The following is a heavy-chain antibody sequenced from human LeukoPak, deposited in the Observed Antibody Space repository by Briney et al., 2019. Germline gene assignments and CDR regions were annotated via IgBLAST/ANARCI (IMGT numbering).Heavy chain of an antibody. D-gene: IGHD3-10*01. Sequence: PGGSLRLSCAASGFTVTSYTMNWVRQAQGTGLEWVSSMSSSGLYIYYADSVKGRFTISRDNSKNTLDLQMNSLRAEDTAVYYCAKDWNLYASGTYYNSWGYWGQGTLVTVSS. CDR2: MSSSGLYI. V-gene: IGHV3-21*01. J-gene: IGHJ4*02. CDR3: AKDWNLYASGTYYNSWGY. CDR1: GFTVTSYT.